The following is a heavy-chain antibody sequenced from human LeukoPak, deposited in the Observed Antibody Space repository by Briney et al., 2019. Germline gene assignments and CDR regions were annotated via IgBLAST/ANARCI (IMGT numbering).Heavy chain of an antibody. V-gene: IGHV1-18*01. J-gene: IGHJ6*02. D-gene: IGHD2-15*01. CDR2: ISAYNGNT. Sequence: GASVKVSCKASGYTFTSYGISWVRQAPGQVLEWMGWISAYNGNTNYAQKLQGRVTMTTDTSTSTAYMELRSLRSDDTAVYYCARDRQYCSGGSCYSDTYYGMDVWGQGTTVTVSS. CDR3: ARDRQYCSGGSCYSDTYYGMDV. CDR1: GYTFTSYG.